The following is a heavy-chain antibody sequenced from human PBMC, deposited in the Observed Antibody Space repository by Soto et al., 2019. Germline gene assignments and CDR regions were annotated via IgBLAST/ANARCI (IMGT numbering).Heavy chain of an antibody. V-gene: IGHV4-34*01. Sequence: VQLQQWGAGLLKPSETLSLTCAVYDGSFSSYYWTWIRQPPGKGLEWIGEIGHSGTTNYAPSLKRRLTISVATSKNKFSLKLSFETDAVTAVYSCANYREDLWSGLPRIYPYVVDVWGQGTAVTVSS. D-gene: IGHD3-3*01. CDR1: DGSFSSYY. J-gene: IGHJ6*02. CDR2: IGHSGTT. CDR3: ANYREDLWSGLPRIYPYVVDV.